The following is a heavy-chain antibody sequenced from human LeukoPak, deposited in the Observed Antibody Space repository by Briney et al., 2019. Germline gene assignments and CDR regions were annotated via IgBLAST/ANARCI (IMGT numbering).Heavy chain of an antibody. CDR2: IYYSGST. V-gene: IGHV4-59*01. CDR1: GGSISSYY. D-gene: IGHD3-3*01. CDR3: ARDKTYYDFWSGYYDAFGDY. Sequence: PSETLSLTCTVSGGSISSYYWSWIRQPPGKGLEWIGYIYYSGSTNYNPSLKSRLTISLDTSKNQFSLKLSSVTAADTAVYYCARDKTYYDFWSGYYDAFGDYWGQGTLVTVSS. J-gene: IGHJ4*02.